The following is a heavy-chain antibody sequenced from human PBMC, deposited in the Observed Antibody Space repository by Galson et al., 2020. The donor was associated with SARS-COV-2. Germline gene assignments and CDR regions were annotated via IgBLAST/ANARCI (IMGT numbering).Heavy chain of an antibody. D-gene: IGHD3-10*01. CDR1: GYSFTSYW. Sequence: HGESLRISCKGSGYSFTSYWISWVRQMPGKGLEWMGRIDPSDSYTNYSPSFQGHVTISADKSISTAYLQWSSLKASDTAMYYCARQGYYYGSGSYYNLHYYYMDVWGKGTTVTVSS. J-gene: IGHJ6*03. V-gene: IGHV5-10-1*01. CDR2: IDPSDSYT. CDR3: ARQGYYYGSGSYYNLHYYYMDV.